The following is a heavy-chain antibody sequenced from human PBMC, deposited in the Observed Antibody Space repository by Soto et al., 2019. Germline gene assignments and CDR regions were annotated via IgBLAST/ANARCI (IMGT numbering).Heavy chain of an antibody. CDR2: IYQSGNT. CDR1: GGSISTPGYS. Sequence: SETLSLSCAVSGGSISTPGYSWSWIRQPPGRGLEWIGYIYQSGNTYYNPSLRSRVTISVDRSKNEFSLKLSSVTAADTAVYYCVGSYYDNLTGYSSFDYWGQGTLVTVSS. V-gene: IGHV4-30-2*01. CDR3: VGSYYDNLTGYSSFDY. J-gene: IGHJ4*02. D-gene: IGHD3-9*01.